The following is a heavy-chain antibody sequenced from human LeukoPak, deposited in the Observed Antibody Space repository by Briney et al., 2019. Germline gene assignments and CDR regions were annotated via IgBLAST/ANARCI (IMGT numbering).Heavy chain of an antibody. Sequence: GGSLRLSCAVSGFTVSSNYMSWVRQAPGKGLEWVSTVSGSGGDTYYADSVKGRFTISRDNSKNTLYLQMNSLRAEDTAIYHCAKDLSSFFYFDYWGQGTLVTVSS. CDR1: GFTVSSNY. J-gene: IGHJ4*02. V-gene: IGHV3-23*01. D-gene: IGHD5/OR15-5a*01. CDR2: VSGSGGDT. CDR3: AKDLSSFFYFDY.